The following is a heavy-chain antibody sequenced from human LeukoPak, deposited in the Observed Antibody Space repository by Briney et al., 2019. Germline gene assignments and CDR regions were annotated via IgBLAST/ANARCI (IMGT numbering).Heavy chain of an antibody. D-gene: IGHD3-22*01. V-gene: IGHV3-21*01. CDR3: ASRREIYYDSSGYYFDH. CDR2: ISSSSSYI. J-gene: IGHJ4*02. CDR1: GFTFSSYS. Sequence: GGSLRLSCAASGFTFSSYSMNWVRQAPGKGLEWVSSISSSSSYIYYADSVKGRFTISRDNAKNSLYLQMNSLRAEDTAVYYCASRREIYYDSSGYYFDHWGQGTLVTVSS.